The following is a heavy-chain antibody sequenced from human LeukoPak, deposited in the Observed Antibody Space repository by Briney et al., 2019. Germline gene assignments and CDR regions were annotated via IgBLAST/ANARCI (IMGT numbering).Heavy chain of an antibody. CDR3: ARDNGYSGSYWGYFDY. Sequence: ASVKVSCKASGYTFTSYGISWVRQAPGQGLEWMGWISAYNGNTNYAQKLQGRVTMTTDTSTSTAYMELRSLRSDDAAVYYCARDNGYSGSYWGYFDYWGQGTLVTVSS. CDR1: GYTFTSYG. V-gene: IGHV1-18*01. D-gene: IGHD1-26*01. J-gene: IGHJ4*02. CDR2: ISAYNGNT.